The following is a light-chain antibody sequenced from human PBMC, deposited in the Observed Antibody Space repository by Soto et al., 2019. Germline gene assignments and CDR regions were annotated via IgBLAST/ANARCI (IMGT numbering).Light chain of an antibody. CDR2: DDS. Sequence: SYELTQPPSVSVAPGQTAMITCGGNNIGNKSVHWYQQRPGLAPVLFVYDDSDRPSGIPDRLSGSNSENTATLTISRVEAGDEADFYCQVCDSSSDDRSDPTSDRWVFGGGTQLTVL. V-gene: IGLV3-21*02. J-gene: IGLJ3*02. CDR3: QVCDSSSDDRSDPTSDRWV. CDR1: NIGNKS.